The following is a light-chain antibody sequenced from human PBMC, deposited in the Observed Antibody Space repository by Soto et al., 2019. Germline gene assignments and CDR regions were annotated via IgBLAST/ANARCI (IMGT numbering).Light chain of an antibody. CDR2: GAS. Sequence: EIVLTQSPGTLSLSPGERATLSCRASQTIRSNYLAWYRQTPGQAPRLLIYGASNRATGIADRFSGSGSGTDFTLISSRLEPEDFALYYCQQYGSSPWTFGQGTKVEIK. CDR3: QQYGSSPWT. J-gene: IGKJ1*01. CDR1: QTIRSNY. V-gene: IGKV3-20*01.